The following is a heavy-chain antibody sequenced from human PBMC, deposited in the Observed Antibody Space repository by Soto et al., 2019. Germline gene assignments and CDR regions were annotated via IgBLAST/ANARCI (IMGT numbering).Heavy chain of an antibody. CDR1: GGSISSGGYS. Sequence: SETLSLTCAVSGGSISSGGYSWGWIRQPPGKGLEGLGSAYYRSKLSNDYAVSVKSRITINPDTAKNQVSLKLSSVTAADTAVYYCARGWGRIFDYWGQGTLVTGSS. D-gene: IGHD7-27*01. CDR3: ARGWGRIFDY. CDR2: AYYRSKLSN. V-gene: IGHV6-1*01. J-gene: IGHJ4*02.